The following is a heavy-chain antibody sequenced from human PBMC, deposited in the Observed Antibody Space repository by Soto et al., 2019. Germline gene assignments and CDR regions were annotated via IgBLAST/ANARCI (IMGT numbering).Heavy chain of an antibody. CDR2: IYYSGST. CDR1: VGSISSYY. CDR3: GRGVGRDGYNLSPPFDY. Sequence: PSETLSLTCTVSVGSISSYYWSWIRQPPGKGLEWIGYIYYSGSTNYNPSLKSRVTISVDTSKNQFSLKLSSVTAADTAVYYCGRGVGRDGYNLSPPFDYWGQGTLVTVSS. D-gene: IGHD5-12*01. J-gene: IGHJ4*02. V-gene: IGHV4-59*01.